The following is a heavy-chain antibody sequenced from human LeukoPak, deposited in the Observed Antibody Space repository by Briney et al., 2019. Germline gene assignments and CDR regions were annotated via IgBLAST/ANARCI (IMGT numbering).Heavy chain of an antibody. Sequence: GGSLRLSCAASGFTFSSYWMSWVRQAPGKGLELVANIKQDRSEKYYVDSVKGRFIISRDNAKNSLYLQMNSLRAEDTAVYYCATLSPGPDAFDIWGQGTMVTVSS. D-gene: IGHD3-10*01. CDR3: ATLSPGPDAFDI. V-gene: IGHV3-7*03. J-gene: IGHJ3*02. CDR1: GFTFSSYW. CDR2: IKQDRSEK.